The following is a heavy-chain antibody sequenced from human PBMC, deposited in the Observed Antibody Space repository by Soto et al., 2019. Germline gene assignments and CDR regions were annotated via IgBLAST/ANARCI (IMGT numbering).Heavy chain of an antibody. CDR3: AREYCSSTSCLNWFDP. CDR2: ISASGGST. V-gene: IGHV3-23*01. CDR1: GFTFSTYA. Sequence: GGSLRLSCAASGFTFSTYAMTWVRQAPGKELEWVSAISASGGSTYYADSVKGRFTISRDNAKNSLYLQMNSLRAEDTAVYYCAREYCSSTSCLNWFDPCGQGTLVTVSS. J-gene: IGHJ5*02. D-gene: IGHD2-2*01.